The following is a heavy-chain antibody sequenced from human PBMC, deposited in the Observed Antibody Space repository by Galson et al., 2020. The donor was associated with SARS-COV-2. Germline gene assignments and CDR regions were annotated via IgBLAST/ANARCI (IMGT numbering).Heavy chain of an antibody. V-gene: IGHV4-38-2*01. J-gene: IGHJ2*01. CDR1: GVSISTTNY. Sequence: SETLSLTCAVSGVSISTTNYWSWIRQAPGKGLEWIGSVYPSGSTYFNTSPKSRVTISLDTSKNQFSLRLTSVTAADTALYYCASQGVTMIFLLTVPGCFVDLWGRGTLVTVSS. CDR3: ASQGVTMIFLLTVPGCFVDL. CDR2: VYPSGST. D-gene: IGHD2-15*01.